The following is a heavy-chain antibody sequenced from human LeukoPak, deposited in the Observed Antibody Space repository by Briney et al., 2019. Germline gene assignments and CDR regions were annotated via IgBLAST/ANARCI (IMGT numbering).Heavy chain of an antibody. CDR1: GFTFSSYA. V-gene: IGHV3-23*01. J-gene: IGHJ4*02. D-gene: IGHD3-10*01. CDR2: ISGSGGST. CDR3: AKDGPLYGSGSYYD. Sequence: GGSLRLSCAASGFTFSSYAMSWVRQAPGKGLEWVSAISGSGGSTYYAGSVKGRFTISRDNSKNTLYLQMNSLRAEDTAVYYCAKDGPLYGSGSYYDWGQGTLVTVSS.